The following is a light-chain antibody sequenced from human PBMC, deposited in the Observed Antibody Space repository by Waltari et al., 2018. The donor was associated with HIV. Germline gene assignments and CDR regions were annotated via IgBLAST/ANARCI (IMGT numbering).Light chain of an antibody. CDR1: SSDVGSSNY. CDR3: SSSAGGDTLV. CDR2: EST. V-gene: IGLV2-8*01. J-gene: IGLJ3*02. Sequence: QSALTQPPSASGFPGQSVTIPCTGTSSDVGSSNYFAWYQQYPGKAPKLLIDESTKRPSGVPDRFSGSKSGNTASLTVSGLQAEDEADYYCSSSAGGDTLVFGGGTKLTVL.